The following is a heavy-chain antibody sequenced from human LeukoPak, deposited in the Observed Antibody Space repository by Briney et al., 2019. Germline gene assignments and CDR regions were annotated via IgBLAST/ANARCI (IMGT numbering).Heavy chain of an antibody. Sequence: GGSLRLSCAASGFTFSSYAMHWVRQAPGKGLEWVALISYDGSNKYYADSVKGRFTISRDNSKNTLYLQMNSLRAEDTAVYYCARVSVRALITQGPFDYWGQGTLVTVSS. V-gene: IGHV3-30*04. CDR3: ARVSVRALITQGPFDY. CDR2: ISYDGSNK. D-gene: IGHD3-10*01. CDR1: GFTFSSYA. J-gene: IGHJ4*02.